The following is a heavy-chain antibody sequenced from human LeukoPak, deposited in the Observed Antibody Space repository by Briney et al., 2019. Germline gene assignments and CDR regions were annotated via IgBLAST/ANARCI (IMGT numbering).Heavy chain of an antibody. J-gene: IGHJ3*02. CDR2: IYYSGST. D-gene: IGHD3-9*01. Sequence: SETLSLTCTVSGGSISSHYWSWIRQPPGKGLEWIGYIYYSGSTNYNPSLKSRVTISVDTSKNQFSLKLSSVTAADTAVYYCARDVEHYDILTGQASRAFDIWGQGTTVTVSS. V-gene: IGHV4-59*11. CDR1: GGSISSHY. CDR3: ARDVEHYDILTGQASRAFDI.